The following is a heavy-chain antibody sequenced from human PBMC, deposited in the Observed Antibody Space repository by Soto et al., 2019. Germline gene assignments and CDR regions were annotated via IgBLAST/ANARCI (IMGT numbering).Heavy chain of an antibody. J-gene: IGHJ4*02. Sequence: QVQLQQWGAGLLKPSETLSLTCAVSGAALSGSYRRWIRQPPGKGLEWIGEIKDRGSTRYNPSLRTRGTISVDTSKNQFSLKLTSVTAAETAVYYCAKHLGFCSGDGCARGFDCWGQGTLVTVSS. D-gene: IGHD2-15*01. CDR3: AKHLGFCSGDGCARGFDC. V-gene: IGHV4-34*01. CDR1: GAALSGSY. CDR2: IKDRGST.